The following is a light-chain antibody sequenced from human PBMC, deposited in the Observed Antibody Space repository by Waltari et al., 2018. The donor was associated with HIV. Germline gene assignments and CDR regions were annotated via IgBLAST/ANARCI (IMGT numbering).Light chain of an antibody. CDR3: ATWDSGLSAVV. CDR1: SSNLGYNY. Sequence: QSVLTQPPSVSATPGQKVPISCSGSSSNLGYNYVFWYQQLPGTAPKLLIYDNNKRPSGIPDRFSGSKSGTSATLGITGRQTGDEADYYCATWDSGLSAVVFGGGTKLTVL. J-gene: IGLJ2*01. CDR2: DNN. V-gene: IGLV1-51*01.